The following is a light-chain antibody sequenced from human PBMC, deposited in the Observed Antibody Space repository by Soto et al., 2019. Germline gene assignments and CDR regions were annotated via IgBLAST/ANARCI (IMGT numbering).Light chain of an antibody. CDR3: QQYNSYSVT. J-gene: IGKJ3*01. CDR2: KAS. Sequence: DIQMTQSPSTLSASVGDRVTITCRASQSISSWLAWYQQKPVKAPKLLIYKASSLESGVTSRFSGSGSGTEFTLTISSLQPDDFATYYCQQYNSYSVTFGPGTKVDIK. CDR1: QSISSW. V-gene: IGKV1-5*03.